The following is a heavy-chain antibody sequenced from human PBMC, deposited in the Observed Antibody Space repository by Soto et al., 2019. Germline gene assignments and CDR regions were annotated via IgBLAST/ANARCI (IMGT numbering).Heavy chain of an antibody. CDR2: ISYDGSNK. CDR1: GFTFSSYG. D-gene: IGHD1-26*01. V-gene: IGHV3-30*18. CDR3: AKLVGSEVQVDY. Sequence: GGSLRLSCAASGFTFSSYGMHWVRQAPGKGLEWVAVISYDGSNKYYADSVKGRFTISRDNSKNTLYLQMNSLRAEDTAVYYCAKLVGSEVQVDYWGQGTLVTVSS. J-gene: IGHJ4*02.